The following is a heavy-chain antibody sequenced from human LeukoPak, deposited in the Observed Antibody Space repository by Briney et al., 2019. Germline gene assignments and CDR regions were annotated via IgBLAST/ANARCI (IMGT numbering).Heavy chain of an antibody. CDR2: ISAYNGNT. V-gene: IGHV1-18*01. CDR1: GYTFTSYG. CDR3: ATVDTYYYGSGSYGFVTSRGEFDY. J-gene: IGHJ4*02. Sequence: ASVKVSCKASGYTFTSYGISWVRQAPGQGLEWMGWISAYNGNTNYAQKLQGRVTMTTDTSTSTAYMELRSLRSDDTAVYYCATVDTYYYGSGSYGFVTSRGEFDYWGQGTLVTVSS. D-gene: IGHD3-10*01.